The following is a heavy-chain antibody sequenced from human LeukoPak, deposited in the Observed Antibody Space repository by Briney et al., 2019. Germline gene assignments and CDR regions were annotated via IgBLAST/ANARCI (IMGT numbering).Heavy chain of an antibody. J-gene: IGHJ5*02. CDR2: IYPGDSGT. CDR1: GYSFTSYW. CDR3: ARGGYYYGSGSYYSGWFDP. Sequence: GESLKISCKGSGYSFTSYWIGWVRQMPGKGLEWMGIIYPGDSGTRYSPSFQGQVTISADKSISTAYLQWSSLKASDTAMYYCARGGYYYGSGSYYSGWFDPWGQGTLVTISS. V-gene: IGHV5-51*01. D-gene: IGHD3-10*01.